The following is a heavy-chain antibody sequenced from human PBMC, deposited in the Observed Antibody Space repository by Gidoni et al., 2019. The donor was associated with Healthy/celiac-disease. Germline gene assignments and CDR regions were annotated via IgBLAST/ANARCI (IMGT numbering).Heavy chain of an antibody. D-gene: IGHD4-17*01. CDR2: ILSNDEK. CDR1: GFSLSNARMG. V-gene: IGHV2-26*01. CDR3: ARIPPTVTTLLWFDP. Sequence: QVTLKESGPVLVNPTETLTLTCTVSGFSLSNARMGVSWIRQPPGKALEWLAHILSNDEKSYSTSLKSRRTISKDTSKSQVVLTMTNMDPVDTATYYCARIPPTVTTLLWFDPWGQGTLVTVS. J-gene: IGHJ5*02.